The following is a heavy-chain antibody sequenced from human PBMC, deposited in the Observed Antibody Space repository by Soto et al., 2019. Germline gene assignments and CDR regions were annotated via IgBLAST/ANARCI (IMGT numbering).Heavy chain of an antibody. CDR1: GFTFSSYA. CDR3: ARDGDYKTTRNGMDF. J-gene: IGHJ6*02. Sequence: QVQLVESGGGVVQPGRSLRLSCAASGFTFSSYAMHWVRQAPGKGLQWVAVISYDGSNKYYADSVKGRFTISRDNSKNTLYLQMNSLRAEDTAVYYGARDGDYKTTRNGMDFWGQGTTVTVSS. CDR2: ISYDGSNK. D-gene: IGHD4-4*01. V-gene: IGHV3-30-3*01.